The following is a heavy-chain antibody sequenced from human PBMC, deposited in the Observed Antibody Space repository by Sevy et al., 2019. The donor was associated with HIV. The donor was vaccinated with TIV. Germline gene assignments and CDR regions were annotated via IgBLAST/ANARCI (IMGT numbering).Heavy chain of an antibody. CDR1: GFAFSNYYA. CDR3: ARPRANYVDDYFFYAMDV. CDR2: ISYDGNDK. D-gene: IGHD4-17*01. J-gene: IGHJ6*02. V-gene: IGHV3-30-3*01. Sequence: GGSLRLSCAASGFAFSNYYAMYWVRQAPGKGLKWMALISYDGNDKYYADSVKGRITISRDNFKNTRYLHRNSLTAEDTAVYYGARPRANYVDDYFFYAMDVWGQGTTVTVSS.